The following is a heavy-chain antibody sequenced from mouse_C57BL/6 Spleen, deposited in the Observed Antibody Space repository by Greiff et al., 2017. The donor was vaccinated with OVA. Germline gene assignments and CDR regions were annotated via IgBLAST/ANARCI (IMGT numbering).Heavy chain of an antibody. CDR3: AVSSDGYYPWFAY. D-gene: IGHD2-3*01. CDR1: GYTFTSYW. Sequence: QVQLQQPGAELVKPGASVKVSCKASGYTFTSYWMHWVKQRPGQGLEWIGRIHPSDSDTNYNQKFKGKATLTVDKSSSTAYMQLSSLTSAVSAVYYCAVSSDGYYPWFAYWGQGTLVTVSA. CDR2: IHPSDSDT. J-gene: IGHJ3*01. V-gene: IGHV1-74*01.